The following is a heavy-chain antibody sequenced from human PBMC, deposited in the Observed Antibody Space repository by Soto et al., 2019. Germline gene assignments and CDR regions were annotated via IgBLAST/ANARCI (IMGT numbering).Heavy chain of an antibody. Sequence: TSETPSLTCTFSGGSISSGGYYWSWIRQHPGKGPEWIGDIYYSGSTYYNPSLKSRVTISVDTSKNQFSLKLSSVTAADTAVYYCAKLIASYDYVWGSYRYYFDYWGQGTLVTVSS. D-gene: IGHD3-16*02. CDR1: GGSISSGGYY. CDR2: IYYSGST. J-gene: IGHJ4*02. V-gene: IGHV4-31*03. CDR3: AKLIASYDYVWGSYRYYFDY.